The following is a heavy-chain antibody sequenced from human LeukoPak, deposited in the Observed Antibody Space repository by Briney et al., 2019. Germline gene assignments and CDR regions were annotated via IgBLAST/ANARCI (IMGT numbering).Heavy chain of an antibody. V-gene: IGHV1-2*02. D-gene: IGHD3-9*01. J-gene: IGHJ4*02. CDR3: ARQTIRPFDF. CDR2: INPTNGGK. CDR1: GYTFTGYY. Sequence: GASVKVSCKTSGYTFTGYYIHWVRQAPGQGLEWVGSINPTNGGKNSAQKFQGRVTMIRDTSISTAYMELSGLRSDDTAAYYCARQTIRPFDFWGQGTLVTVSA.